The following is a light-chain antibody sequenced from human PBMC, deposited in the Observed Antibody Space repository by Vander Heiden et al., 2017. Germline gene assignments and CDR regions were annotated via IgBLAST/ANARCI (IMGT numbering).Light chain of an antibody. V-gene: IGLV2-14*01. J-gene: IGLJ3*02. Sequence: SALPQPASVSGSPGQSITISCTGTSSDVGGYNFVSWSQQHPGKAPKLIIYEVSNRPSGVSNRFSGSKSGNTASLTISGLQAEDEADYYCSSYTTSSTVVFGGGTKLTVL. CDR3: SSYTTSSTVV. CDR1: SSDVGGYNF. CDR2: EVS.